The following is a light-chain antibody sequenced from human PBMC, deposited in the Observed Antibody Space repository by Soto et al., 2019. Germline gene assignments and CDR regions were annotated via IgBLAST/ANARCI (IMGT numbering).Light chain of an antibody. Sequence: QPVLTQSPSASGTPGQRVIIACSGSSSNIGSNHVNWYRHLPGAAPKLLIFRSDQPPSGVPDRFSGSKSGTTASLAISGLQSGDEADYYCAAWDDSRYGVVFGGGTKLTVL. V-gene: IGLV1-44*01. CDR2: RSD. CDR3: AAWDDSRYGVV. J-gene: IGLJ2*01. CDR1: SSNIGSNH.